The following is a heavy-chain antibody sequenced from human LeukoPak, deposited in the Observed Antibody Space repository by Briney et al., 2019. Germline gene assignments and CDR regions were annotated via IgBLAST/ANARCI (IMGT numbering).Heavy chain of an antibody. D-gene: IGHD3-9*01. V-gene: IGHV3-66*01. Sequence: QPGGSLRLSCAVSGFTVSSNYMSWVRQAPGKGLEWVSVIYSGGSTYYADSVTGRFTISRDNSKNTVYLQMSSLRAEDTAVYYCARDRPDYDILTGYRYYYGMDVWGQGTTVTVSS. CDR3: ARDRPDYDILTGYRYYYGMDV. CDR2: IYSGGST. CDR1: GFTVSSNY. J-gene: IGHJ6*02.